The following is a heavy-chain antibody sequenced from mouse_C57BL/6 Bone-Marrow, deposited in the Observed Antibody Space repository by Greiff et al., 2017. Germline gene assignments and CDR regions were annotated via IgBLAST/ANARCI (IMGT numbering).Heavy chain of an antibody. J-gene: IGHJ1*03. CDR3: ATKAPIYYYGSSYYGWYFDV. V-gene: IGHV14-3*01. CDR1: GFNIKNTY. D-gene: IGHD1-1*01. Sequence: VQLKQSVAELVRPGASVTLSCTASGFNIKNTYMHWVKQRPEQGLEWIGRIDPANGNTKYAPKFQGKATITADTSSNTAYLQLSSLTSEDTAIYYCATKAPIYYYGSSYYGWYFDVWGTGTTVTVSS. CDR2: IDPANGNT.